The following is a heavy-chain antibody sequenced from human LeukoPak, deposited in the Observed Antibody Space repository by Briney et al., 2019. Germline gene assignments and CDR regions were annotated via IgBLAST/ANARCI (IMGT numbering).Heavy chain of an antibody. CDR3: ARRPPPPYGGNSGAFDY. V-gene: IGHV4-39*01. Sequence: SETLSLTCTVSGGSISSSSYYWGWIRQPPGKGLEWIGSIYYSGSTYYNPSLKSRVTISVDTSKNQFSLKLSSVTAADTAVYYCARRPPPPYGGNSGAFDYWGQGTLVTVSS. J-gene: IGHJ4*02. CDR2: IYYSGST. CDR1: GGSISSSSYY. D-gene: IGHD4-23*01.